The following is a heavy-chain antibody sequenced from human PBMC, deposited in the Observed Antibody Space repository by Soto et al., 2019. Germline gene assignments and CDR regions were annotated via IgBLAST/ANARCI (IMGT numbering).Heavy chain of an antibody. CDR3: AKFPSGGVVTDS. V-gene: IGHV1-3*01. J-gene: IGHJ4*02. CDR2: INPDIGNT. CDR1: GYTFTSYL. D-gene: IGHD3-3*01. Sequence: GASVKVSCKASGYTFTSYLIHWVRQAPGQRLEWMGWINPDIGNTKYSQMFHDRITITRDTSASTAYMELSSLRSEDTAVYYCAKFPSGGVVTDSWGQGTLVTVSS.